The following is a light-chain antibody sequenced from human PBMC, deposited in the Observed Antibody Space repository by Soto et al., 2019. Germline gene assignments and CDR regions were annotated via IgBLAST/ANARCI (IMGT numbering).Light chain of an antibody. J-gene: IGKJ2*01. Sequence: DVQMTQSPSTLSASIGDTVTITCRASQSIDAWLAWYQQKPGRPPKLLIYSASILANGVPSRFSGRGSGTDFTLTISGVRADDLGTYFCQQYNSSPKTFGEGTKLDI. CDR2: SAS. CDR3: QQYNSSPKT. CDR1: QSIDAW. V-gene: IGKV1-5*03.